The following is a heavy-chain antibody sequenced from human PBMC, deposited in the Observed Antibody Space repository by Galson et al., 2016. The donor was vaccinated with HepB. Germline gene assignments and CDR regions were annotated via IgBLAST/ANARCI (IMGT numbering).Heavy chain of an antibody. CDR2: INYNGVTT. V-gene: IGHV3-23*01. Sequence: SLRLSCAASGFTFSTHDMNWVRQAPGKGLEWVSVINYNGVTTYYADSVKGRFTISRDNSRDTLYLQMNSLRAEDTAVYYYVKRIFWGFDSWGQGTLVTVSS. J-gene: IGHJ5*01. D-gene: IGHD3-16*01. CDR1: GFTFSTHD. CDR3: VKRIFWGFDS.